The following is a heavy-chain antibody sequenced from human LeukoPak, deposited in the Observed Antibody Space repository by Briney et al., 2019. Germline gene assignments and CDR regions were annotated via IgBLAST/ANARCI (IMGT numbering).Heavy chain of an antibody. CDR2: IYPGDSDT. CDR3: ARQWLYYDSSAYRNYNCFDP. CDR1: GSIFTTYW. J-gene: IGHJ5*02. D-gene: IGHD3-22*01. Sequence: GASLQISCEASGSIFTTYWIGWVRQLPGKGLEWVGIIYPGDSDTRYSPSFQGQVTISVDKSINTAYLQWSSLKASDTAMYYCARQWLYYDSSAYRNYNCFDPWGQGTLVTVSS. V-gene: IGHV5-51*01.